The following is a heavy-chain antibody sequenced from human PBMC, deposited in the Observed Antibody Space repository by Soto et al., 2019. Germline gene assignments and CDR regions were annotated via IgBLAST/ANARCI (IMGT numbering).Heavy chain of an antibody. CDR1: GFTFSRYA. J-gene: IGHJ6*02. CDR2: ISGSGGST. V-gene: IGHV3-23*01. D-gene: IGHD2-21*02. CDR3: AKVGEDCGGDCYLYYYYGMDV. Sequence: PVGSLRLSCAASGFTFSRYAMSWVRQAPGKWLEWVSAISGSGGSTYYADSVKGRFTISRDNSKNTLYLQMNSLRAEDTAVYYCAKVGEDCGGDCYLYYYYGMDVWGQGTTVTV.